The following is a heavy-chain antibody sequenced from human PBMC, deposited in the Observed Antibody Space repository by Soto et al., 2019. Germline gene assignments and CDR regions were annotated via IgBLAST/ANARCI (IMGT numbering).Heavy chain of an antibody. V-gene: IGHV3-23*01. Sequence: EVKLLESGGGLAQPGGSLRLSCVGSGFTFDSYAISWVRQAPGERLQWIAAISGSADGTDYAHSVRGRFTISRDNAKATVQLQMDSLRVEDTAVYFCARDTVGGYSFWSGYYSDGLDVWGQGTLVTVS. J-gene: IGHJ3*01. CDR2: ISGSADGT. CDR3: ARDTVGGYSFWSGYYSDGLDV. D-gene: IGHD3-3*01. CDR1: GFTFDSYA.